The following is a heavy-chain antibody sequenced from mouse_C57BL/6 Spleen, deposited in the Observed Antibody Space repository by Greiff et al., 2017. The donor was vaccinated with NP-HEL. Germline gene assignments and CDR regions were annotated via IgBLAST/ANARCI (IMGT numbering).Heavy chain of an antibody. Sequence: EVMLVESGGGLVKPGGSLKLSCAASGFTFSDYGMHWVRQAPEKGLEWVAYISSGSSTTYYADTVKGRFTISRDNAKNTLFLQMTSLWSEDTAMYYCAKGGTPYYGSPMDYWGQGTSVTVSS. CDR1: GFTFSDYG. D-gene: IGHD1-1*01. V-gene: IGHV5-17*01. CDR3: AKGGTPYYGSPMDY. J-gene: IGHJ4*01. CDR2: ISSGSSTT.